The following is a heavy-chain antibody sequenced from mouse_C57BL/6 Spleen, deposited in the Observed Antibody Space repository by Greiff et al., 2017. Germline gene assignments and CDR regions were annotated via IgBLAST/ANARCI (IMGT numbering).Heavy chain of an antibody. D-gene: IGHD2-3*01. J-gene: IGHJ2*01. CDR2: IYPGSGNT. CDR3: ARGGIYDGYYGY. Sequence: QVQLKESGPELVKPGASVKISCKASGYSFTSYYIHWVKQRPGQGLEWIGWIYPGSGNTKYNEKFKGKATLTADTSSSTAYMQLSSLTSEDSAVYYCARGGIYDGYYGYWGQGTTRTVSS. V-gene: IGHV1-66*01. CDR1: GYSFTSYY.